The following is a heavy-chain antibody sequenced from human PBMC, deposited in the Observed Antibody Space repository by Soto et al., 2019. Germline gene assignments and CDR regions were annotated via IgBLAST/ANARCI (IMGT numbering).Heavy chain of an antibody. CDR1: GFTFSSYG. J-gene: IGHJ4*01. CDR3: TTDSYITIITVRFDY. V-gene: IGHV3-30*03. Sequence: GGSLRLSCAASGFTFSSYGMHWVRQAPGKGLEWVAVISYDGSNKYYADSVKGRFTISRDNSKNTLYLQMNSLRAEDTGVYYCTTDSYITIITVRFDYWGHGTLVTVSS. D-gene: IGHD3-22*01. CDR2: ISYDGSNK.